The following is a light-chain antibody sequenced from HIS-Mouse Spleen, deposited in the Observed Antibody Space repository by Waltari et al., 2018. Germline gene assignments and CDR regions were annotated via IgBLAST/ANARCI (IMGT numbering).Light chain of an antibody. V-gene: IGLV3-10*01. CDR1: ALPKKY. J-gene: IGLJ2*01. CDR2: EDS. CDR3: YSTDSSGNHRV. Sequence: SYELTQPPSVSVSPRQTARITCSGDALPKKYAYSYQQKSGQAPVLVIYEDSKRPSGIPERFSGSSSGTMATLTISGAQVEDEADYYCYSTDSSGNHRVFGGGTKLTVL.